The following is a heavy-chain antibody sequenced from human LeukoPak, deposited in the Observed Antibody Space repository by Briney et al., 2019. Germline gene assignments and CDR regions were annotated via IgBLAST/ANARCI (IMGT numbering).Heavy chain of an antibody. Sequence: GGSLRLSCAASGFTVSSNYMSWVRQAPGKGLEWVSVIYSGGRTYYADSVKGRFTISRDNSKNTLYLQMNSLRAEDTAVYYCAKDANELDGSGDDYWGQGTLVTVSS. J-gene: IGHJ4*02. D-gene: IGHD3-10*01. CDR2: IYSGGRT. CDR3: AKDANELDGSGDDY. CDR1: GFTVSSNY. V-gene: IGHV3-53*01.